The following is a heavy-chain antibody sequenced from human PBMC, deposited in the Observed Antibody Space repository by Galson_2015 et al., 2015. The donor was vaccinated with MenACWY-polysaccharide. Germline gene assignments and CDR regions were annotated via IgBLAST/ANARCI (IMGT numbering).Heavy chain of an antibody. CDR1: GFTFSSYW. CDR2: IKKDGSEK. CDR3: PRGHYGMDV. J-gene: IGHJ6*02. Sequence: SLRLSCAASGFTFSSYWMTWVRQAPGKGLEWVANIKKDGSEKYYVDSVKGRFTISRDNSKNSLYLQMHSLRAEDTAVYSCPRGHYGMDVWGQGTTVTVSS. V-gene: IGHV3-7*01.